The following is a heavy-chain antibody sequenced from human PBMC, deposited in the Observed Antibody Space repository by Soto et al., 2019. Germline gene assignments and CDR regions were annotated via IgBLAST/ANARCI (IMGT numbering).Heavy chain of an antibody. V-gene: IGHV3-23*01. CDR2: ISGSGGST. CDR3: ANWETTPGYYYGMDV. CDR1: GFTFSSYA. D-gene: IGHD1-26*01. Sequence: EVQLLESGGGLVQPGGSLRLSCAASGFTFSSYAMSWVRQAPGKGLEWVSAISGSGGSTYYADSVKGRFTISRDNSKNTLDRQMNSLRAEDTAVYYCANWETTPGYYYGMDVWGQGTTVTVSS. J-gene: IGHJ6*02.